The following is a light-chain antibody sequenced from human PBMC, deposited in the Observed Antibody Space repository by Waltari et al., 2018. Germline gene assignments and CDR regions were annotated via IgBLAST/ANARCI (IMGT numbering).Light chain of an antibody. CDR2: QDS. V-gene: IGLV3-1*01. J-gene: IGLJ2*01. CDR1: TLGDKY. CDR3: QAWDSSTAV. Sequence: SYDLTQPPSVSVSPGQTASITCSGDTLGDKYASWYQQKPGQSPVLVIFQDSKRPSGIPARFSGSNSGNTATLTISGTQAMDEADYYCQAWDSSTAVFGGGTKLTVL.